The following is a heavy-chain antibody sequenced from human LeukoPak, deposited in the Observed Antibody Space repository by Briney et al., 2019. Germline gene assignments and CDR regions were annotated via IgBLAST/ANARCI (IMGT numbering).Heavy chain of an antibody. D-gene: IGHD1-26*01. Sequence: GGSLRVSCAASGFTVSSNYMTWVRQAPGKGLEWVSVIYSGGNTYYADSVKGRFTISRDNTKNTLYLQMNSLRADDTAVYYCARDVGFIVGATPGAFDIWGQGTMVTVSS. CDR2: IYSGGNT. CDR1: GFTVSSNY. V-gene: IGHV3-66*01. J-gene: IGHJ3*02. CDR3: ARDVGFIVGATPGAFDI.